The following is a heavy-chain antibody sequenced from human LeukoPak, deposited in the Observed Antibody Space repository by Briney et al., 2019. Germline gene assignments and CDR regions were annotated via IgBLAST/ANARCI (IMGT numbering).Heavy chain of an antibody. V-gene: IGHV4-30-4*08. J-gene: IGHJ4*02. D-gene: IGHD1-26*01. Sequence: SQTLSLTCTVSGGSISSGDYYWSWIRQPPGKGLEWIGYIYYSASTNYNPSLKSRVTMSVDTSKNQFSLKLSSVTAADTAVYYCARRRGVGANRPQDYWGQGTLVTVSS. CDR2: IYYSAST. CDR3: ARRRGVGANRPQDY. CDR1: GGSISSGDYY.